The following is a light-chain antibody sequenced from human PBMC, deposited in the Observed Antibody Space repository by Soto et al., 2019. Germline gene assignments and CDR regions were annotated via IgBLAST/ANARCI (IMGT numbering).Light chain of an antibody. CDR2: DVS. J-gene: IGLJ1*01. Sequence: QSVLTQPRSVSGSPGQSVTISCAGTSSDVGAYNYVSWYQQHPGKAPKLMISDVSERPSGVPDRFSGSKSGNTASLTISGLQGEDEADYYCQSFDNGLLAYVFGTGTNVTVL. V-gene: IGLV2-11*01. CDR3: QSFDNGLLAYV. CDR1: SSDVGAYNY.